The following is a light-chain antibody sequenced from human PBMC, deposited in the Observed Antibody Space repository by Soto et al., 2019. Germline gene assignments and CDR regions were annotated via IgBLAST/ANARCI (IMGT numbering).Light chain of an antibody. V-gene: IGKV1-13*02. CDR1: QGISSA. CDR2: DAS. J-gene: IGKJ2*01. Sequence: AIQLTQSPSSLSASVGDRVTITCRASQGISSALAWYQQKPGKAPKLLIYDASSLESGVPSRFSGSGSGTDFTPTISSLQPEDFSSYYCQQCNSYPRSFGQGTKLEIK. CDR3: QQCNSYPRS.